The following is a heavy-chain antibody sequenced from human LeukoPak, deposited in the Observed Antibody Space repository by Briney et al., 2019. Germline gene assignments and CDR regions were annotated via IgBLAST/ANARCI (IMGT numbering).Heavy chain of an antibody. D-gene: IGHD2/OR15-2a*01. J-gene: IGHJ4*02. CDR2: INSDGSWT. Sequence: GGSLRLSCAASGNYWMHWVRQAPGKGLVWVSHINSDGSWTCYADSVKGRFTISKDNAKNTVYLQMNSLRAEDTAVYYCVSFYETYWGRGTLVTVSS. CDR1: GNYW. V-gene: IGHV3-74*01. CDR3: VSFYETY.